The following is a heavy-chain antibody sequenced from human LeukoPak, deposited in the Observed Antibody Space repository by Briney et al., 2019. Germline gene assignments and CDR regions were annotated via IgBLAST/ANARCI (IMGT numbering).Heavy chain of an antibody. CDR1: GGSVSPYY. Sequence: KPSETLSLTCTVSGGSVSPYYWSWIRQPAGKGLEWIGRIYTSGSTNYNPSLKSRVTISVDTSKNQFSLKLSSVTAADTAVYYCARAAYYDFWSGYLNWFDPWGQGTLVTVSS. V-gene: IGHV4-4*07. J-gene: IGHJ5*02. D-gene: IGHD3-3*01. CDR3: ARAAYYDFWSGYLNWFDP. CDR2: IYTSGST.